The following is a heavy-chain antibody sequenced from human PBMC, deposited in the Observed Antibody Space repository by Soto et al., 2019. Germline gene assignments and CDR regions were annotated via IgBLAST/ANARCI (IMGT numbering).Heavy chain of an antibody. CDR3: AKDQRWLQSEPFFDY. CDR2: ISWNSGSI. Sequence: GGSLRLSCAASGFTFDDYAMHWVRQAPGKGLEWVSGISWNSGSIGYADSVKGRFTISRDNAKNSLYLQMNSLRAEDTALYYCAKDQRWLQSEPFFDYWGQGSLVTVSS. J-gene: IGHJ4*02. CDR1: GFTFDDYA. D-gene: IGHD5-12*01. V-gene: IGHV3-9*01.